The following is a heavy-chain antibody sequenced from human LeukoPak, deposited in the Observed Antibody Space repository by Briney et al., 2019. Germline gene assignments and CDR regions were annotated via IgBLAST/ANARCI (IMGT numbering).Heavy chain of an antibody. CDR1: GFTFNSFA. CDR3: AKTGLGGYYLDY. Sequence: PGGSLRLSCTASGFTFNSFAMSWVRQAPGKGLEWVSGVSGSGANTFYADSVKGRFTISRDNSKNTLYLQMNSLRAEDAAVYYCAKTGLGGYYLDYWGQGTLVTVSS. CDR2: VSGSGANT. V-gene: IGHV3-23*01. J-gene: IGHJ4*02. D-gene: IGHD3-3*01.